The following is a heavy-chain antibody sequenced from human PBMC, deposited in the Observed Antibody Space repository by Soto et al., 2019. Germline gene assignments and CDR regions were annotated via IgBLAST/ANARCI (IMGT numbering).Heavy chain of an antibody. CDR3: ARDAGGGAALGNWFDP. V-gene: IGHV3-21*01. CDR1: GFTFSSYS. D-gene: IGHD6-6*01. CDR2: ISSSSNYI. Sequence: EVQLVESGGGLVKPGGSLRLSCAASGFTFSSYSMNWVRQAPGKGLEWVSSISSSSNYIYYADSVKGRFTISRDNAKNSLYRQMNCRRAEDTAVYYCARDAGGGAALGNWFDPWGQGTLVTVSS. J-gene: IGHJ5*02.